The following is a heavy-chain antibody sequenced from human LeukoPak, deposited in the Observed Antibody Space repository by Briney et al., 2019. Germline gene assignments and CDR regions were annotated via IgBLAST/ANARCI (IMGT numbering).Heavy chain of an antibody. J-gene: IGHJ4*02. V-gene: IGHV1-46*01. CDR1: GYTFTSYY. D-gene: IGHD6-13*01. CDR2: INPSGGST. Sequence: ASVKVSCKASGYTFTSYYMHWVRQAPGQGLEWMGIINPSGGSTSYAQKFQGGVTMTRDTSTSTVYMELSSLRSGDTAVYYCARAAGRSYFDYWGQGTLVTVSS. CDR3: ARAAGRSYFDY.